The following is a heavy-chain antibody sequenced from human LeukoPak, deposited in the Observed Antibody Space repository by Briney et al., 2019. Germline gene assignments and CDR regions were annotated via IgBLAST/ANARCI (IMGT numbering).Heavy chain of an antibody. Sequence: ASVKVSCKAFGYTFTNNWMHWVRQAPGQGPEWMGLISPTGGSTTYAQKFQGRVTITRNTSISTAYMELGSLRSEDTAVYYCARQYIAAAIGYYYYYMDVWGKGTTVTVSS. CDR1: GYTFTNNW. V-gene: IGHV1-46*01. CDR3: ARQYIAAAIGYYYYYMDV. D-gene: IGHD6-13*01. J-gene: IGHJ6*03. CDR2: ISPTGGST.